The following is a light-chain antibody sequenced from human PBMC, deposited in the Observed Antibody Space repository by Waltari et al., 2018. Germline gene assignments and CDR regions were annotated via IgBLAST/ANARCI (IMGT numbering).Light chain of an antibody. CDR2: GAS. V-gene: IGKV1-39*01. CDR1: QSISTY. Sequence: DIQMTQSPSSLSASVGDRVTITCRASQSISTYLNWYQQKPGKAPELLIYGASSLQSGVPSRCSGSGSGTDFTLTISSLQPEEFASYYCQQSYNTPLTFGQGTKVEIK. J-gene: IGKJ1*01. CDR3: QQSYNTPLT.